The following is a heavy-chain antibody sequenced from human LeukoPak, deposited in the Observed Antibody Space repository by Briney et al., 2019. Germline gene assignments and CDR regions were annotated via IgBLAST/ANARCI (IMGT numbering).Heavy chain of an antibody. J-gene: IGHJ3*02. Sequence: PPETLSLTCTVSAGSTTSSSTYWGWLRHHPGKGLEWITRTYYSGSTYYNPYLKSRVSISVDTSKNQFSLKLSSVTGADTAVYYCASGTSAAGIRVDAFDIWGQGTMVTVSS. CDR3: ASGTSAAGIRVDAFDI. CDR2: TYYSGST. V-gene: IGHV4-39*07. CDR1: AGSTTSSSTY. D-gene: IGHD6-13*01.